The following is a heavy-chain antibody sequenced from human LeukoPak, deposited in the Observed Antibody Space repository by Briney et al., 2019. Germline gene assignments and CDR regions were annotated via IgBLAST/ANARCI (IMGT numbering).Heavy chain of an antibody. Sequence: GGSLRLSCAASGNYWMHWVRQAPGKGLVWVSHINSDGSWTSYADSVKGRFTISKDNAKNTVYLQMNSLRAEDTAVYYCAREGLHSSSDYWGQGTLVTVSS. CDR3: AREGLHSSSDY. J-gene: IGHJ4*02. V-gene: IGHV3-74*01. CDR2: INSDGSWT. D-gene: IGHD6-6*01. CDR1: GNYW.